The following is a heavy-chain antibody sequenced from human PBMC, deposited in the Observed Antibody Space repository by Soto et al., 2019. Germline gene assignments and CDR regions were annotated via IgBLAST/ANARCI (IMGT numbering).Heavy chain of an antibody. D-gene: IGHD3-10*01. V-gene: IGHV3-33*01. Sequence: QVQLVESGGGVVQPGRSLRLSCAASGFNFSTYVMHWVRQAPGKGLEWVALMWYDGSNKYYADSGKGRFTISRDNSKNTLNLQMNSLRVEDTAVYYCASGNYGSGSYLSPNDYWGQGTLVSVSS. CDR1: GFNFSTYV. CDR3: ASGNYGSGSYLSPNDY. CDR2: MWYDGSNK. J-gene: IGHJ4*02.